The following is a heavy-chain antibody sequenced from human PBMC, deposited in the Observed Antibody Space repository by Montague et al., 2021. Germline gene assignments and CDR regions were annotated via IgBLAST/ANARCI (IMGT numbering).Heavy chain of an antibody. Sequence: SETLSLTCTVSGDSMNTYKWNWIRQPPGKGLEWIGYIYSSGNTNYNPSLKSRVTISVDTSRSQFSLEVRSVTAADTAKYYCAREWSAFDFRGQGIMVTVSS. CDR1: GDSMNTYK. V-gene: IGHV4-59*01. J-gene: IGHJ3*01. CDR2: IYSSGNT. CDR3: AREWSAFDF. D-gene: IGHD1-26*01.